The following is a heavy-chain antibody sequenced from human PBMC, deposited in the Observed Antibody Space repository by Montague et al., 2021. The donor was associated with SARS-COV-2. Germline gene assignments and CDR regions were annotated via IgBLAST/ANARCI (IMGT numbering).Heavy chain of an antibody. CDR1: GDSVWSNTAA. V-gene: IGHV6-1*01. J-gene: IGHJ4*02. Sequence: CAISGDSVWSNTAAWNWIRQSPSGGLEWLGRTNYRSKWTSDCATXVEGRISIDPDTSKNQFFLHLRSVTPEDTGVYYCVRDTGSAQAGFDAWGQGTLVTVSP. D-gene: IGHD4-17*01. CDR3: VRDTGSAQAGFDA. CDR2: TNYRSKWTS.